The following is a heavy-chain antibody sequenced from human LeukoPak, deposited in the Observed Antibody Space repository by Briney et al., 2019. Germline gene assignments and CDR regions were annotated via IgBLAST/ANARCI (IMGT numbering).Heavy chain of an antibody. J-gene: IGHJ4*02. D-gene: IGHD6-19*01. V-gene: IGHV4-39*01. CDR3: ASPGGGSSGWYGLGY. Sequence: SETLSLTCTVSGGSISSSSYYWGWIRQPPGTGLEWIGSIYYSGSTYYNPSLKSRVTISVDTSKNQFSLKLSSVTAADTAVYYCASPGGGSSGWYGLGYWGQGTLVTVSS. CDR2: IYYSGST. CDR1: GGSISSSSYY.